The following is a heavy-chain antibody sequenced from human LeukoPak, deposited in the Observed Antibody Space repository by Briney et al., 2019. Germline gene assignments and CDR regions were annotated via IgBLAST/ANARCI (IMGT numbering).Heavy chain of an antibody. CDR1: GYTFTSYG. J-gene: IGHJ3*02. CDR3: ARDNCGDLDAFDI. Sequence: ASVKVSCKASGYTFTSYGISWVRQAPGQGLEWMGWISAYNGNTNYAQKLRGGVTMTTDTSTSTAYMELRSLRSDDTAVYYCARDNCGDLDAFDIWGQGTMVTVSS. D-gene: IGHD4-17*01. V-gene: IGHV1-18*01. CDR2: ISAYNGNT.